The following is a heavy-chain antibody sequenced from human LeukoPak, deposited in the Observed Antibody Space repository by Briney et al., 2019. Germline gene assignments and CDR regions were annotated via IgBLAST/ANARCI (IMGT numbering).Heavy chain of an antibody. D-gene: IGHD2-2*02. J-gene: IGHJ4*02. CDR3: GTDCSSTSCYTSFGGR. Sequence: GGSLRLSCAASGFTFSSYAMSWVRQAPGKGLEWVSAISGSGGSTYYADSVKGRFTISRDNSKNTLYLQMNSLRAEDTAVYYCGTDCSSTSCYTSFGGRWGQGTLVTVSS. CDR1: GFTFSSYA. V-gene: IGHV3-23*01. CDR2: ISGSGGST.